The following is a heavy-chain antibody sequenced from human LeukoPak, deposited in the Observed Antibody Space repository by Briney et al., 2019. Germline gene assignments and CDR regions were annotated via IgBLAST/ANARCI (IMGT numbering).Heavy chain of an antibody. CDR3: ARDLYYYDSSGQQNYFDY. Sequence: GASVKVSCKXSGYTFTSYYMHWVRQAPGQGLEWMGIINPSGGSTSYPQKFQGRVTMTRDTSTSTVYMELSSLRSEDTAVYYCARDLYYYDSSGQQNYFDYWGQGTLVTVSS. J-gene: IGHJ4*02. CDR1: GYTFTSYY. D-gene: IGHD3-22*01. V-gene: IGHV1-46*01. CDR2: INPSGGST.